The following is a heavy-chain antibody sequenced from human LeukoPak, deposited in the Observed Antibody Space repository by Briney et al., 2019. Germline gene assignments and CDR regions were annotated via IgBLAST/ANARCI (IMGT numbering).Heavy chain of an antibody. CDR1: GFTFSDYW. D-gene: IGHD6-13*01. Sequence: GGSLRLSCAVSGFTFSDYWMNWVRQAPGKGLEWVASINQNGGEKSYVDSVKGRFTISRDNPKNSLYPQMSSLRAEDTAVYYCARDGTAAGLYFDLWGQGTLVTVSS. CDR2: INQNGGEK. V-gene: IGHV3-7*01. J-gene: IGHJ4*01. CDR3: ARDGTAAGLYFDL.